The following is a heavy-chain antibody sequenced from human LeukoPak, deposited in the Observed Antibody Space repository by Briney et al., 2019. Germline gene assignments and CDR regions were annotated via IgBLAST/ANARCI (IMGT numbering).Heavy chain of an antibody. J-gene: IGHJ4*02. CDR2: IYHSGST. V-gene: IGHV4-38-2*02. Sequence: SETLSLTCTVSGYSISSGYYWGWIRQPPGKGLEWIGSIYHSGSTYYNPSLKSRVTISVDTSKNQFSLKLSSVTAADTAVYYCARGGGAAMVPFDYWGQGTLVTVSS. D-gene: IGHD5-18*01. CDR1: GYSISSGYY. CDR3: ARGGGAAMVPFDY.